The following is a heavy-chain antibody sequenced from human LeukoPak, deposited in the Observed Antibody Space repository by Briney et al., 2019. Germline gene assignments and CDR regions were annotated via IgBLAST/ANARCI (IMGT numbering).Heavy chain of an antibody. CDR2: ITGSGGTT. Sequence: LSLTCTVSGGSISSSSYYWGWVRQAPGKGLEWVSAITGSGGTTYYADSVKGRFTISRDNAKNSLYLQMNSLRAEDTAVYYCAELGITMIGGVWGKGTTVTISS. CDR3: AELGITMIGGV. V-gene: IGHV3-48*03. CDR1: GGSISSSSYY. D-gene: IGHD3-10*02. J-gene: IGHJ6*04.